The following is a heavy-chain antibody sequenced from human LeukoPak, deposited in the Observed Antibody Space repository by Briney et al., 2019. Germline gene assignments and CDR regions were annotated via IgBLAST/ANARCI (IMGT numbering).Heavy chain of an antibody. V-gene: IGHV3-30-3*01. J-gene: IGHJ3*01. CDR1: GFTFSSYA. D-gene: IGHD6-19*01. Sequence: GGSLRLSCAASGFTFSSYAMHWVRQAPGKGLEWVAVISYDGSNKYYADSVKGRFTISRDNSKNTLYLQMNSLRAEDTAVYYCAREPRVAGTTMVWGQGTMVTVSS. CDR3: AREPRVAGTTMV. CDR2: ISYDGSNK.